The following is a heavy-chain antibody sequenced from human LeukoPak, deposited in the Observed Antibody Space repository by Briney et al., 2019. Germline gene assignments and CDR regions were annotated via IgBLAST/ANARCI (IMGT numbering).Heavy chain of an antibody. J-gene: IGHJ4*02. Sequence: PSETLSPTCAVYGGSFSGYYWSWIRQPPGKGLEWIGEINHSGSTNYNPSLKSRVTISVDTSKNQFSLKLSSVTAADTAVYYCASMSSGCQKGFCFDYWGQGTLVTVSS. CDR1: GGSFSGYY. V-gene: IGHV4-34*01. CDR3: ASMSSGCQKGFCFDY. CDR2: INHSGST. D-gene: IGHD6-19*01.